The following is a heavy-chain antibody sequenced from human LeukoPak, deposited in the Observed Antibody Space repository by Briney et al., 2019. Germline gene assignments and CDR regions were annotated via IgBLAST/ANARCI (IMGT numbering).Heavy chain of an antibody. CDR3: ARDGPLTMFGGGYMVA. V-gene: IGHV4-59*11. Sequence: SETLSLTRNISGASISSHYWNWIRQPPGKGLEGIGYTPYSGTTNYNPSLKRRVVISLDTSKNQFSLKLTSVTSADTAVYYCARDGPLTMFGGGYMVAWGRGTTVTVSS. D-gene: IGHD3-3*01. CDR2: TPYSGTT. CDR1: GASISSHY. J-gene: IGHJ6*03.